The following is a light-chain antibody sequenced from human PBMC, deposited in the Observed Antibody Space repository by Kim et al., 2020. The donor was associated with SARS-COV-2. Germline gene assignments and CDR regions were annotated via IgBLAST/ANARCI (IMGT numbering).Light chain of an antibody. V-gene: IGLV1-40*01. Sequence: VTISCTGTSSNIGAGYEVDWYQTLPGTAPKLLIYGNANRPSGVPDRFSGSKSGSSASLAITGLQADDEADYYCQSYDTSLGGSVIFGGGTQLTVL. CDR3: QSYDTSLGGSVI. CDR2: GNA. CDR1: SSNIGAGYE. J-gene: IGLJ2*01.